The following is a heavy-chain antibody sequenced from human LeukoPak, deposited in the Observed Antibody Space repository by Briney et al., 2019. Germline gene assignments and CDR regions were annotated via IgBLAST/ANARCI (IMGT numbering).Heavy chain of an antibody. CDR2: MNPNSGNT. CDR3: AREKAIAARPGMNY. Sequence: ASVKVSCKASGYTFTSYDINWVRQATGQGLEWMGWMNPNSGNTGYAQKFQGRVTMTRDTSISTAYMELSRLRSDDTAVYYCAREKAIAARPGMNYWGQGTLVTVSS. D-gene: IGHD6-6*01. J-gene: IGHJ4*02. CDR1: GYTFTSYD. V-gene: IGHV1-8*01.